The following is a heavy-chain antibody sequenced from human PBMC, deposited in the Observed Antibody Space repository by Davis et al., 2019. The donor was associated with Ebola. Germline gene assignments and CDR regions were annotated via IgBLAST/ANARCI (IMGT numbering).Heavy chain of an antibody. Sequence: MPSETLSLTCAVYGGSFSGYYWSWIRQPPGKGLEWIGEINHSGSTNYNPSLKSRVTISVDTSKNQFSLKLSSVTAADTAVYYCARDGYGYYYYGMDVWGQGTTVTVSS. D-gene: IGHD1-1*01. V-gene: IGHV4-34*01. CDR2: INHSGST. CDR3: ARDGYGYYYYGMDV. J-gene: IGHJ6*02. CDR1: GGSFSGYY.